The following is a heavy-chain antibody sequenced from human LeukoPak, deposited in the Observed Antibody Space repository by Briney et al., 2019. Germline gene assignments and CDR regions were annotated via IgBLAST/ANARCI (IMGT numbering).Heavy chain of an antibody. V-gene: IGHV1-69*13. CDR2: IIPIFGTA. CDR1: GGTFSSYA. Sequence: SVKVSCTASGGTFSSYAISWVRQAPGQGLEWMGGIIPIFGTANYAQKFQGRVTITAGESTSTAYMELSSLRSEDTAVYYCARLLAVAGTTIDYWGQGTLVTVSS. J-gene: IGHJ4*02. D-gene: IGHD6-19*01. CDR3: ARLLAVAGTTIDY.